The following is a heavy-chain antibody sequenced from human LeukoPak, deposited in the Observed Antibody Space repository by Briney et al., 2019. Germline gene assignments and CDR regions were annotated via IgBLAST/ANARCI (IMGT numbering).Heavy chain of an antibody. CDR1: GFTVSSNY. D-gene: IGHD6-19*01. Sequence: PGGSLRLSCAASGFTVSSNYMSWVRQAPGKGLEWVSVIYSGGSTYYADSVKGRFTISRDNSKNTLYLQMNSLRAEDTAVYYCARVSVAVAGTRGMGLDYWGQGTLVTVSS. J-gene: IGHJ4*02. V-gene: IGHV3-53*01. CDR3: ARVSVAVAGTRGMGLDY. CDR2: IYSGGST.